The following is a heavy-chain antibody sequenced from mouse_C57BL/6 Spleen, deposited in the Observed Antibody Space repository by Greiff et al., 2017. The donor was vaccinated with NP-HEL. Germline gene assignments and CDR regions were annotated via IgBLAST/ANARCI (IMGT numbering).Heavy chain of an antibody. CDR3: ARRDFKYAMDY. J-gene: IGHJ4*01. V-gene: IGHV1-50*01. CDR2: IDPSDTYT. D-gene: IGHD2-4*01. CDR1: GYTFTSYW. Sequence: QVQLQQPGAELVKPGASVKLSCKASGYTFTSYWMQWVKQRPGQGLEWIGEIDPSDTYTNYNQNFKGKATLTVDISSSTAYMQLSSLTSEDSAVYYCARRDFKYAMDYWGQGTSVTVSS.